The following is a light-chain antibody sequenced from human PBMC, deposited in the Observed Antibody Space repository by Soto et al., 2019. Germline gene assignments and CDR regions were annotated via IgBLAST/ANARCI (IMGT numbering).Light chain of an antibody. CDR2: GNT. CDR1: NANIGAGFD. Sequence: QSVLTQPPSVSGAPGQRVTISCTGNNANIGAGFDVHWYRQLPGKAPELLIYGNTNQPSGVPDRFSASKSAASAALAITGLRADDEAAYYCQSFDNSLSGPQVLFGGGTKLTVL. J-gene: IGLJ2*01. V-gene: IGLV1-40*01. CDR3: QSFDNSLSGPQVL.